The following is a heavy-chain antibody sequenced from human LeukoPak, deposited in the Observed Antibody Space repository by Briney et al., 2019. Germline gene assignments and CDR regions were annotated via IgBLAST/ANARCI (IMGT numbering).Heavy chain of an antibody. CDR1: GGCISSGGYF. Sequence: SQTLSLTCTLSGGCISSGGYFWIWIRQHPGKGLELIGYMFYSGSTYYNPSLKSRVTISVDTSKNQFSLKLSSVTAADTAVYYCAVGDWGAYRSIFVYWFDPWGQGTLVTVSS. J-gene: IGHJ5*02. D-gene: IGHD6-13*01. CDR2: MFYSGST. V-gene: IGHV4-31*03. CDR3: AVGDWGAYRSIFVYWFDP.